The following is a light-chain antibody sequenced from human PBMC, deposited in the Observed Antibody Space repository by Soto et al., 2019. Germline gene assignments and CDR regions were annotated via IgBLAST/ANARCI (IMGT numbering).Light chain of an antibody. CDR1: QSVSSY. CDR2: DAS. J-gene: IGKJ2*01. V-gene: IGKV3-11*01. Sequence: EIVLTQSPATLSLSPGERATLSCRASQSVSSYLAWYQQKPGQAPRLLIYDASNRATGIPARFSGSGSGTDFTHTISRLEPEDFAVYYCQQRSNWPQYTFGQGTKLEIK. CDR3: QQRSNWPQYT.